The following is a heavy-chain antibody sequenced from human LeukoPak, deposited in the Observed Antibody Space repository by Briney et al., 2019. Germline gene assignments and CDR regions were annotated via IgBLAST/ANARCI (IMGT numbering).Heavy chain of an antibody. Sequence: KAGASVKVSCKASGYTFISYGISWVRQAPGQGLEWMGWISGYNGNTNYAQNLQGRVTMTTDTSTSTAYMELRSLRSDDTAMYCCARVLVGAYSDYFEYWGQGTLVTVSS. J-gene: IGHJ4*02. CDR3: ARVLVGAYSDYFEY. D-gene: IGHD1-26*01. CDR2: ISGYNGNT. CDR1: GYTFISYG. V-gene: IGHV1-18*01.